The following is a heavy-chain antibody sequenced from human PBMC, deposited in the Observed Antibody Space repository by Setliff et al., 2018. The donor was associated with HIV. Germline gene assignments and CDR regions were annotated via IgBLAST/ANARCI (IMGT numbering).Heavy chain of an antibody. Sequence: ASVKVSCKASGYTFTSYAIHWVRQAPGQRLEWMGWINAGNGNTKYSQKFRGRVTFTGDTSASTAYMELSSLRSQDTAVYYCALIRLGAVAGFDYWGQGTLVTVSS. V-gene: IGHV1-3*01. CDR1: GYTFTSYA. J-gene: IGHJ4*02. D-gene: IGHD6-19*01. CDR3: ALIRLGAVAGFDY. CDR2: INAGNGNT.